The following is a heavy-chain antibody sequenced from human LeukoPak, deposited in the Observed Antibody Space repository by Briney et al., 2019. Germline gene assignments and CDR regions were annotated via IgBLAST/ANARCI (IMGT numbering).Heavy chain of an antibody. D-gene: IGHD6-19*01. V-gene: IGHV3-30*02. CDR2: IRYDGNNN. CDR1: GFSFSDYA. CDR3: AKDRYSSGWSFDY. J-gene: IGHJ4*02. Sequence: GGSLRLSCAASGFSFSDYARHWVRQAPGKGLEWVTFIRYDGNNNYYADSVKGRFTISRDNSKNKVYMQMNSLRPEDTAVYYCAKDRYSSGWSFDYWGQGILVTVSS.